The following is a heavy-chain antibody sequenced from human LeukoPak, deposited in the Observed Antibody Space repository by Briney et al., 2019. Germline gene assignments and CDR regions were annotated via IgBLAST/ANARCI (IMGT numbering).Heavy chain of an antibody. CDR2: INHSGST. J-gene: IGHJ4*02. V-gene: IGHV4-34*01. CDR3: ARALTGEIDY. Sequence: SETLSLTCAVYGGSFSGYYWSWIRQPPGKGLEWIGEINHSGSTNYNPSLKSRVTISVDTSKNQFSLKLSSVTAADTAVYYCARALTGEIDYWGQGTLDTVSS. D-gene: IGHD1-20*01. CDR1: GGSFSGYY.